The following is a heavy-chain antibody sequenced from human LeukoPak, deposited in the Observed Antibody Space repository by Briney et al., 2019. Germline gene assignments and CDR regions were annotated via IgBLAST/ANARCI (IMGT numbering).Heavy chain of an antibody. CDR2: INHRGST. J-gene: IGHJ4*02. V-gene: IGHV4-34*01. Sequence: PSETLSLTCAVYGGSFSGYYWSWIRQPPGKGLEWIGEINHRGSTNYNPSLKSRVTIPVDASRNQFSLKLTSVTAADTAVFYCARGLESSGDYWGQGTLVTVSA. D-gene: IGHD6-25*01. CDR3: ARGLESSGDY. CDR1: GGSFSGYY.